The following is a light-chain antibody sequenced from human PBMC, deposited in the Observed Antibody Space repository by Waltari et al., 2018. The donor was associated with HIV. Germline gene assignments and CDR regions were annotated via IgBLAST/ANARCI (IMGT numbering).Light chain of an antibody. CDR3: AAWDDSLNVL. J-gene: IGLJ2*01. V-gene: IGLV1-44*01. Sequence: QSVLTQPPSASGPPGQRVTISCSVSSSTIGSNTVNWYQQLPGTAPKLLIYSNNQRPSGVPDRFSGSKSGTSASLAISGLQSEDEADYYCAAWDDSLNVLFGGGTKLTVL. CDR1: SSTIGSNT. CDR2: SNN.